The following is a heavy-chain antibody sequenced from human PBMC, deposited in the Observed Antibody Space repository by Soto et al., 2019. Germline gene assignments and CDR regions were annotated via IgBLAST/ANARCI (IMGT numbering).Heavy chain of an antibody. D-gene: IGHD6-13*01. CDR1: GASMNSYH. Sequence: SETLSLTCTVSGASMNSYHWSWIRQPAGKGLEWIGHIHSSGSTNYNPSLKSRVTMSVDTSKNQFSLRLMSLTAADTAVYYCARDQGVAAAGITWFDPWGQGSQVTVSS. J-gene: IGHJ5*01. CDR3: ARDQGVAAAGITWFDP. CDR2: IHSSGST. V-gene: IGHV4-4*07.